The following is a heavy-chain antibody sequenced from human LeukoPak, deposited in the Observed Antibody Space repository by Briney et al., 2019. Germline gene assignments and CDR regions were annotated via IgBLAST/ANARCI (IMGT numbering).Heavy chain of an antibody. V-gene: IGHV3-30*04. CDR3: AREDSSRVFDY. J-gene: IGHJ4*02. CDR1: GFTFSSYA. CDR2: ISYDGSNK. D-gene: IGHD6-13*01. Sequence: GGSLRLSCAASGFTFSSYAMHWVRQAPGKGLEWVAVISYDGSNKYYADSVKGRFTISRDNSKNTLYLQMNSLRAEDTAVYYCAREDSSRVFDYWGQGTLVTVSS.